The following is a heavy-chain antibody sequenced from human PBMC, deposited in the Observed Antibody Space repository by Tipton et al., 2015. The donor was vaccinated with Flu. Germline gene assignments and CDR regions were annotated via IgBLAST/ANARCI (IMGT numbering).Heavy chain of an antibody. Sequence: TLSLTCTVSGGSISSYYWSWIRQPAGKGLEWIGRIYTSGSTNYNPSLKSRVTMSVDTSKNQFSLKLSSVTAADTAAYYCARVTYDSDAFDIWGQGTMVTVSS. CDR2: IYTSGST. V-gene: IGHV4-4*07. CDR1: GGSISSYY. CDR3: ARVTYDSDAFDI. D-gene: IGHD3-16*01. J-gene: IGHJ3*02.